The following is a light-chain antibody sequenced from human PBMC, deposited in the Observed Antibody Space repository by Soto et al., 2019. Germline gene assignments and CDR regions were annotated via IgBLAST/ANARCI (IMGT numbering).Light chain of an antibody. CDR1: QGIRND. J-gene: IGKJ1*01. Sequence: IQLTQSPSFLSASIGDRVTITCRTSQGIRNDLAWYQQMPGRAPKRLIYSASSLQSGVPSRFSGSGSGAEFTLTISSLHPEDLATYDCLQHQKYPLPVGQGTRV. V-gene: IGKV1-17*01. CDR3: LQHQKYPLP. CDR2: SAS.